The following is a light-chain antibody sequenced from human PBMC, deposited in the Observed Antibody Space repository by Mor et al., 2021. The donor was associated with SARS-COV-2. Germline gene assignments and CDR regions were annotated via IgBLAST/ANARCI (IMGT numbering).Light chain of an antibody. Sequence: QQAQKAPRLMMKLNSDGSHNRGDGIPDRFSGSSSGAERYLTISSLQSVDEDVYYCQTWGNAVVFGGGTKLTGL. J-gene: IGLJ2*01. CDR2: LNSDGSH. CDR3: QTWGNAVV. V-gene: IGLV4-69*01.